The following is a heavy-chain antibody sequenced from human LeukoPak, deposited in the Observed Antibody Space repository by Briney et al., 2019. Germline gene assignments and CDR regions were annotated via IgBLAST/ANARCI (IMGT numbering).Heavy chain of an antibody. Sequence: PGGSLRLSCAASGFTFSSYNMNWVRQAPGKGPVWVSRIKSDGSNTNYADSVKGRFTISRDNAKNTLYLQMNSLRAEDTAVYYCAGVSYCGGDCYHDYWGQGTLVTVSS. CDR3: AGVSYCGGDCYHDY. CDR1: GFTFSSYN. D-gene: IGHD2-21*02. V-gene: IGHV3-74*01. J-gene: IGHJ4*02. CDR2: IKSDGSNT.